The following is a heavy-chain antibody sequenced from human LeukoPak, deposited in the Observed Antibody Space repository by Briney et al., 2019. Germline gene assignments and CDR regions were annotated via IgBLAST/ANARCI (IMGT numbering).Heavy chain of an antibody. J-gene: IGHJ4*02. D-gene: IGHD5-18*01. V-gene: IGHV1-2*02. CDR1: GYTFTCYY. CDR2: INPNSGGT. Sequence: ASVKVSCTASGYTFTCYYMHWVRQAPGQGLEWMGWINPNSGGTNYAQKFQGRVTMTRDTSISTAYMELSRLRSDDTAVYYCARDQVDTSVDLDYWGQGTLVTVSS. CDR3: ARDQVDTSVDLDY.